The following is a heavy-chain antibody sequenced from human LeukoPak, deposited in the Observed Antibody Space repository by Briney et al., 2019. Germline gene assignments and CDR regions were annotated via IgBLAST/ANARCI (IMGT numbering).Heavy chain of an antibody. CDR3: ARARWYSSSWYGDY. J-gene: IGHJ4*02. CDR1: GYTFTGYY. D-gene: IGHD6-13*01. Sequence: ASVRVSCKASGYTFTGYYMHWVRQAPGQGLEGMGWINPNSGGTNYAQKFQGRVTMTRDTSISTAYMELSRLRSDDTAVYYCARARWYSSSWYGDYWGQGTLVTVSS. V-gene: IGHV1-2*02. CDR2: INPNSGGT.